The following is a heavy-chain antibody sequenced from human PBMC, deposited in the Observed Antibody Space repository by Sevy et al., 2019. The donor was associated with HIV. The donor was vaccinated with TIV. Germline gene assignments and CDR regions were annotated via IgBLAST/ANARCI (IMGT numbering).Heavy chain of an antibody. CDR1: GFTFSGSA. J-gene: IGHJ4*02. V-gene: IGHV3-73*01. CDR2: IRSKSYNYAT. D-gene: IGHD5-18*01. CDR3: TKPNYNYGYDDFDF. Sequence: GGSLRLSCTTSGFTFSGSAMHWVRQASGKGLEWIGRIRSKSYNYATTYAPSMKGRFTFSRDDSKNTAFLQMDRLKTDDTAVYYCTKPNYNYGYDDFDFWGQGTLVTVSS.